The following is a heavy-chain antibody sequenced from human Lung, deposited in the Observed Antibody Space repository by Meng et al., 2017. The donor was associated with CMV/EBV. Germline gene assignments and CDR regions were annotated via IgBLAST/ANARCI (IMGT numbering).Heavy chain of an antibody. CDR3: LRRSGGSV. V-gene: IGHV4-4*02. D-gene: IGHD3-10*01. CDR2: IPHRGSS. CDR1: GDSITNHNW. Sequence: QVQLRESGPARVKPSETLSLPWAVSGDSITNHNWWAWVRQPPGKGLEWIGEIPHRGSSAYNPSLKSRVSMSIDKSKNQFSLKLTSVTAADTAVYHCLRRSGGSVWGQGTLVTVSS. J-gene: IGHJ1*01.